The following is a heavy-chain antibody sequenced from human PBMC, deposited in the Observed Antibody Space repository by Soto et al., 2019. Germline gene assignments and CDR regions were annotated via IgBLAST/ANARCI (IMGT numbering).Heavy chain of an antibody. CDR3: TRAPSNVLGDCYYGLDV. CDR1: SGSMSTYY. V-gene: IGHV4-59*01. J-gene: IGHJ6*02. Sequence: QVQLQESGPGLVKPSETLSLTCTVSSGSMSTYYWGWIRQAPRKELEWIGHIYSSGSTSYNPSLKNRVTISVDTSRNQFSLNLSSVTAADTAVYYCTRAPSNVLGDCYYGLDVWGQGTTVTVSS. CDR2: IYSSGST. D-gene: IGHD2-15*01.